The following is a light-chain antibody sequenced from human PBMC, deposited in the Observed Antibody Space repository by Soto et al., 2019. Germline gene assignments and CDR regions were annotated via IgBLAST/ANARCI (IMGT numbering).Light chain of an antibody. Sequence: EIVLTQSPGTLSLSPGEGATLSCRASQSVRNNYLAWYQQKPSQAPSLLIYGASARATGIPDRFSGSGSGTDFTLTISGLEPEDFAVYYCQQYGDSPRLTFGGGTRVEIK. CDR3: QQYGDSPRLT. J-gene: IGKJ4*01. CDR1: QSVRNNY. CDR2: GAS. V-gene: IGKV3-20*01.